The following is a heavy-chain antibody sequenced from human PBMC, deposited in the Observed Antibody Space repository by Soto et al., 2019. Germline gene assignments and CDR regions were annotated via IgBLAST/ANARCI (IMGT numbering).Heavy chain of an antibody. CDR1: GFTFMTYG. D-gene: IGHD3-22*01. CDR2: IWYDGSEK. CDR3: ARHSSINYYDSSGYYGSLDY. J-gene: IGHJ4*02. Sequence: QLQLVESGGGVVQPGGSLRLSCTASGFTFMTYGMHWVRQAPGKGLEWVAVIWYDGSEKYYADSVKGRFTISRDNSKNTIYLQMNSLRAEDTAMYYCARHSSINYYDSSGYYGSLDYWGQGTLVTVSS. V-gene: IGHV3-33*01.